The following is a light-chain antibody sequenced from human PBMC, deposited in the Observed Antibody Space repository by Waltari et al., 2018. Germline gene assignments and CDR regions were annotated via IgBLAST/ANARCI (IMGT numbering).Light chain of an antibody. CDR1: QSVSGY. CDR2: DAS. CDR3: QQYNNWPPWA. V-gene: IGKV3-11*01. Sequence: ELVLTQSPATLSLSPGERATLSCRASQSVSGYLAWYQQKPGQAPRLLIYDASNRATGIPARFSGSGSGTEFTLTISSLQSEDFAVYYCQQYNNWPPWAFGQGTKVEIK. J-gene: IGKJ1*01.